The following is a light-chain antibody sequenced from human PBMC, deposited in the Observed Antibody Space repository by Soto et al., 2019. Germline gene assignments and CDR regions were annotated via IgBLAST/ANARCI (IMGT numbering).Light chain of an antibody. CDR3: SSYTSSSTFF. CDR2: DVS. V-gene: IGLV2-14*01. J-gene: IGLJ1*01. CDR1: SSDVGGYNY. Sequence: QSVLTQPASVSGSPGQSITISCTGTSSDVGGYNYVSWYQQHPGKAPKLMIYDVSNRPSGVSNHFSGSKSGNTASLTISGLQAEDEADYYCSSYTSSSTFFFGTGTKVTVL.